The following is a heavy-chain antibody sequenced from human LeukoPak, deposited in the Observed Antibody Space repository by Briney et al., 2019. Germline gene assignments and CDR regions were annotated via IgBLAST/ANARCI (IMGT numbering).Heavy chain of an antibody. CDR1: GYTFTAYY. J-gene: IGHJ4*02. V-gene: IGHV1-2*02. D-gene: IGHD1-1*01. CDR3: ARADWSMLDY. Sequence: EASVKVSFKASGYTFTAYYMHWVRQAPGQGLEWMGWINPNSGDTNFAQKFQGRVTMTRDTSISTVCMELSRLRSDDTAVYYCARADWSMLDYWGQGTLVTVSS. CDR2: INPNSGDT.